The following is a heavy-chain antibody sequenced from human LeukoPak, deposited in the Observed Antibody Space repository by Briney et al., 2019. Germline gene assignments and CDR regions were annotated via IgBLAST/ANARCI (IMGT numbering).Heavy chain of an antibody. CDR1: GYTFTGYD. CDR3: ARATGKDILTGRKLDN. J-gene: IGHJ4*02. V-gene: IGHV1-8*01. D-gene: IGHD3-9*01. Sequence: ASVKVSCKASGYTFTGYDINWVRQATGQGLEWMGWMNPNSGNTGYAQKFQGRVTMTRNTSISIAYMELSSLRSDDTAVYYCARATGKDILTGRKLDNWGQGTLVTVSS. CDR2: MNPNSGNT.